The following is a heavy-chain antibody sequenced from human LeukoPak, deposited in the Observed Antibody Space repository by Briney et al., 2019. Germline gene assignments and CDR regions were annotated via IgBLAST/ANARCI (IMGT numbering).Heavy chain of an antibody. CDR2: ISYDGRNK. J-gene: IGHJ6*03. D-gene: IGHD2-2*01. CDR3: ARSEDCSSTSCYGDYYYYYMDV. CDR1: GFTFSSYA. V-gene: IGHV3-30*04. Sequence: PGGSLRLSCAASGFTFSSYAMHWVRQAPGKGLEWVAVISYDGRNKYYADSVKGRFTISRGNSKNTLYLQMNSLRAEDTAVYYCARSEDCSSTSCYGDYYYYYMDVWGKGTTVTVSS.